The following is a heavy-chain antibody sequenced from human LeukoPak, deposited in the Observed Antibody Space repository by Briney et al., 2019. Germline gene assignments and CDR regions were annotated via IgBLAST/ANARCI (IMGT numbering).Heavy chain of an antibody. CDR2: IWYDGSNK. Sequence: GRSLRLSCLSSGFTYRSYDAHWVSQAPGKGLEWVAFIWYDGSNKYYADSVKGRFTISRDNSENTLYLQMSSLRAEDTALYYCARDSGYGYNTVPTGDYWGQGILVTVSS. V-gene: IGHV3-33*08. CDR1: GFTYRSYD. D-gene: IGHD5-24*01. CDR3: ARDSGYGYNTVPTGDY. J-gene: IGHJ4*02.